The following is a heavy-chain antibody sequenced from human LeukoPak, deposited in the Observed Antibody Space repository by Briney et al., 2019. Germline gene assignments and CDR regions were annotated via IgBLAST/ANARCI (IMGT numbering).Heavy chain of an antibody. CDR2: INHSGST. Sequence: PSETLSLTCAVYGGSFSGYYWSWIRQPPGKGLEWIGEINHSGSTNYNPSLKSRVTISVDTSKNQFSLKLSSVTAADTAVYYCARYIGAYYYDSSGYFLAYYFDYWGQGTLVTVSS. V-gene: IGHV4-34*01. CDR1: GGSFSGYY. CDR3: ARYIGAYYYDSSGYFLAYYFDY. D-gene: IGHD3-22*01. J-gene: IGHJ4*02.